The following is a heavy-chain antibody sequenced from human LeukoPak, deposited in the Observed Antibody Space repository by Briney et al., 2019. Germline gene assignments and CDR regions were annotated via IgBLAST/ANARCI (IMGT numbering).Heavy chain of an antibody. CDR1: GFTLSSYA. V-gene: IGHV3-30*01. CDR3: ARDKVVDAFDI. J-gene: IGHJ3*02. CDR2: ISYDGSNK. Sequence: GGSLRLSCAASGFTLSSYAMHWVRQAPGKGLERVAVISYDGSNKYYADSVKGRFTISRDNSKNTLYLQMNSLRAEDTAVYYCARDKVVDAFDIRGQGTMVTVSS.